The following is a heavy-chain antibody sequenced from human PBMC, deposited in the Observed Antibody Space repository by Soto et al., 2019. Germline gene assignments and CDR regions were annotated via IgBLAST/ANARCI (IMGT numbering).Heavy chain of an antibody. CDR2: LIGSGSST. CDR3: AQGGYGSGWYLALDD. CDR1: SATFVNYA. V-gene: IGHV3-23*01. J-gene: IGHJ4*02. D-gene: IGHD6-19*01. Sequence: PAGSLRRSCSASSATFVNYAISWCLQPARREVVGCSALIGSGSSTHYADSVKGRFFISRDNSKNTLFLQMNSLRVEDTAVYYCAQGGYGSGWYLALDDWGQGTLVTVSS.